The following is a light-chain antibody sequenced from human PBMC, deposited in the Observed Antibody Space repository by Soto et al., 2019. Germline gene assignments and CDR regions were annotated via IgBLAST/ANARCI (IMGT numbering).Light chain of an antibody. Sequence: FQMTQSPSTLSASVGERVSSTSRASQTIFSWLAWYQQKPGKAHKLLIYKASRLEGGVPSRYSGSGSGTEFTLTISGLQPDDFATYYCQPYNSYPYSVGQVTQVEIK. V-gene: IGKV1-5*03. CDR2: KAS. CDR1: QTIFSW. J-gene: IGKJ2*03. CDR3: QPYNSYPYS.